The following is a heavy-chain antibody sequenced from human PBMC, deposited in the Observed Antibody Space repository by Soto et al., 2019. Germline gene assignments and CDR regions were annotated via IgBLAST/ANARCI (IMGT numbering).Heavy chain of an antibody. D-gene: IGHD4-4*01. CDR1: GFTFSRYA. Sequence: EVQLLESGGGLVQPGGSLRLSCAASGFTFSRYAMSWVRQALGQGLAWVSAISGSGGSTYYADSVKGRFTISRDNSKNRLYLQMNSLRAEDTAVDYGANTVTAYYYYYGMDVWVRGTTVTVSS. CDR3: ANTVTAYYYYYGMDV. V-gene: IGHV3-23*01. J-gene: IGHJ6*02. CDR2: ISGSGGST.